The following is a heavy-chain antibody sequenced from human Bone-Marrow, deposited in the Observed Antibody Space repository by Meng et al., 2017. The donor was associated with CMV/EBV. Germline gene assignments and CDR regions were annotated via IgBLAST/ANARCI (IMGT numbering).Heavy chain of an antibody. CDR1: GGTFNSFS. Sequence: SVKVSCKASGGTFNSFSISWVRQAPGQGLEWMGGTIPIYSTPNYAQIFQGRVAMTTNESTSTAYMELSSLRSEDTAVYYCATHGTMVRGTMDVWGQGTTVTVSS. V-gene: IGHV1-69*05. CDR2: TIPIYSTP. D-gene: IGHD3-10*01. J-gene: IGHJ6*02. CDR3: ATHGTMVRGTMDV.